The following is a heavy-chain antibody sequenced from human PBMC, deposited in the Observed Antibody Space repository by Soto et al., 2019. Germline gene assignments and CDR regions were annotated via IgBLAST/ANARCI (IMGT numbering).Heavy chain of an antibody. V-gene: IGHV1-8*01. CDR1: GYTFTSYD. J-gene: IGHJ4*02. CDR2: MNPNSGNT. CDR3: ARTLDGDNVDD. Sequence: QVQLVQSGAEVKKPGASVKVSCKASGYTFTSYDINWVRQATGQGLEWMGWMNPNSGNTGYAQKFQGRATITRNTAKSTASIELSRLRSEATAEYYCARTLDGDNVDDWGQGTLVTVSS. D-gene: IGHD4-17*01.